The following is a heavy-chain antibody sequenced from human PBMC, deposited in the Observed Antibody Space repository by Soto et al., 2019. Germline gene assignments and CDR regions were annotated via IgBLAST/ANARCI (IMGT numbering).Heavy chain of an antibody. CDR2: VSHDGRNT. CDR1: GFTFSDYA. J-gene: IGHJ4*02. CDR3: AKGGWQWLVTSDFNY. D-gene: IGHD6-19*01. V-gene: IGHV3-30*18. Sequence: GGSLRLSCAASGFTFSDYAMHWVRQAPGKGLGWVAVVSHDGRNTHYADSVKGRFTISRDSSKNTVSLEMTSLRAEDTAVYYCAKGGWQWLVTSDFNYWGQGILVTVSS.